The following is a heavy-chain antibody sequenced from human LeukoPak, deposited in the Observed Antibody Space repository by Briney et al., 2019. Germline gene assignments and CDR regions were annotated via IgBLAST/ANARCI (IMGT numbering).Heavy chain of an antibody. Sequence: ASVKVSCKPSGYTFTDYYLHWVRQAPGQGLEWMGWINPNSGGSNYAQKFQGRVTMTRDTSISTAYMEVSRLRSDDTAVYYCARGSRSSTWYVPFDYWGQGTPVTVSS. D-gene: IGHD6-13*01. CDR1: GYTFTDYY. V-gene: IGHV1-2*02. CDR3: ARGSRSSTWYVPFDY. J-gene: IGHJ4*02. CDR2: INPNSGGS.